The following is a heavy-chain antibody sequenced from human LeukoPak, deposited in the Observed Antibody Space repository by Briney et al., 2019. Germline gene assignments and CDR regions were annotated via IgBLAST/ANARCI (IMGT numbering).Heavy chain of an antibody. V-gene: IGHV1-46*01. J-gene: IGHJ4*02. CDR2: INPSGGTT. D-gene: IGHD3-22*01. CDR3: ARDARPSYDTSGYYFPGDY. CDR1: GYTFTSFY. Sequence: ASVKVSCKASGYTFTSFYIHWVRQAPGQGLEWMAIINPSGGTTRYAQKFQGRVTMTRDTSTSTVYMELSSLRSEDTAVYYCARDARPSYDTSGYYFPGDYWGQGTLATVPS.